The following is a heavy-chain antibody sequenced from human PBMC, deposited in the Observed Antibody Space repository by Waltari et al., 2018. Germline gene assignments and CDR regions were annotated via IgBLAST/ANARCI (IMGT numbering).Heavy chain of an antibody. D-gene: IGHD1-1*01. Sequence: EVHLVQSGGGLIQPGGSLSLSCGVSGFTFKNYWMTWSRQAPGKGLEWVANINQDGRDKNYVDSVEGRFTISRDNAQNSVYLQMNSLRAEDTAVYYCARDVPNGYFDYWGSGTLVTVAS. CDR3: ARDVPNGYFDY. J-gene: IGHJ4*02. V-gene: IGHV3-7*01. CDR2: INQDGRDK. CDR1: GFTFKNYW.